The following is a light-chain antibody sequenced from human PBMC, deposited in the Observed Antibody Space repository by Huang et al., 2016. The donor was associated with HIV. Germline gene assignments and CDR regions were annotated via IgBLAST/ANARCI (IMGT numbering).Light chain of an antibody. CDR3: QQRSNWPLT. Sequence: EIVLNQSPATLSLSPGESATLSCRASQSVSTYLAWYQQKPGQAPRLLIYDITTRATGIPPRFSGSGSGTDFTLTISSLEPEDFAVYYCQQRSNWPLTFGQGTRLEI. J-gene: IGKJ5*01. V-gene: IGKV3-11*01. CDR1: QSVSTY. CDR2: DIT.